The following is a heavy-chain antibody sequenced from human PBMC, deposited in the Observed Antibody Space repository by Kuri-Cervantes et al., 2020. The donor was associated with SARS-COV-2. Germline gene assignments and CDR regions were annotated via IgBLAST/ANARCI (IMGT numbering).Heavy chain of an antibody. Sequence: SDTLSLTCTVSGGSISSSSYYWGWIRQPPGKGLEWIGSIYYSGSTYYNPSLKSRVTISVDTSKNQFSLKLSSVPAADTAVYYCARERANGSVDYWGQGTLVTVSS. CDR2: IYYSGST. J-gene: IGHJ4*02. D-gene: IGHD3-10*01. CDR3: ARERANGSVDY. CDR1: GGSISSSSYY. V-gene: IGHV4-39*02.